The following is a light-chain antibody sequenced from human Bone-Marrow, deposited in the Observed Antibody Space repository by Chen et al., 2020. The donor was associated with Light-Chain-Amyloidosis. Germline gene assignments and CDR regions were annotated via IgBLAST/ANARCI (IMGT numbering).Light chain of an antibody. Sequence: QAVVTQEPSLTVSPGGTVTLTCGPSTGAVTSGHYPYWFQQKPGQAPRILMYDTSHKHSCTPARFAGSLLGGKAALTLSGAQPEDEAEYYCLLSYSGARPVVFGGGTKLTVL. V-gene: IGLV7-46*01. CDR1: TGAVTSGHY. J-gene: IGLJ2*01. CDR2: DTS. CDR3: LLSYSGARPVV.